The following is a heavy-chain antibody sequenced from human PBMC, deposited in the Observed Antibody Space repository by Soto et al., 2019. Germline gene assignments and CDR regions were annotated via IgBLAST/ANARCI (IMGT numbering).Heavy chain of an antibody. CDR3: ARDRHLEVRGFDP. V-gene: IGHV3-30-3*01. J-gene: IGHJ5*02. CDR1: GFTFSSYA. CDR2: ISYDGSNK. Sequence: GGSLRLSCAASGFTFSSYAMHWVRQAPGKGLEWVAVISYDGSNKYYADSVKGRFTISRDNSKNTLYLQMNSLRAEDTAVYYCARDRHLEVRGFDPWGQGTLVTVSS. D-gene: IGHD1-1*01.